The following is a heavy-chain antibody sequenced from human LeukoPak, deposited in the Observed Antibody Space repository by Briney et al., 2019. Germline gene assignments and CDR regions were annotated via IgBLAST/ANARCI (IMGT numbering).Heavy chain of an antibody. CDR2: IREDGSEK. CDR3: AREYSSSWSIYYYYYYMDV. D-gene: IGHD6-13*01. CDR1: GFSFNNYW. V-gene: IGHV3-7*01. Sequence: GGSLKLSCAASGFSFNNYWMSWVRQAPGKGLEWVANIREDGSEKYYVDSVKGQFTISRDNAKNSLFLQMNSLRAEDTAVYYCAREYSSSWSIYYYYYYMDVWGKGTTVTVSS. J-gene: IGHJ6*03.